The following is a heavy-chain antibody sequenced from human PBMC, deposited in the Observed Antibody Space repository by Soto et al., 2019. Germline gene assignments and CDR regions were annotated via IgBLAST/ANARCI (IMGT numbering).Heavy chain of an antibody. CDR3: ALAPAAHILH. J-gene: IGHJ1*01. V-gene: IGHV4-34*01. CDR2: INPSGTT. CDR1: GGSLSAYY. D-gene: IGHD2-2*01. Sequence: SETLSLTCAVYGGSLSAYYWSWIRQPPGKGLEWIGEINPSGTTNYNPSLKSRVTISVDTSKNQFSLKLSSVTAADTAVYHCALAPAAHILHWGQGTLVTVSS.